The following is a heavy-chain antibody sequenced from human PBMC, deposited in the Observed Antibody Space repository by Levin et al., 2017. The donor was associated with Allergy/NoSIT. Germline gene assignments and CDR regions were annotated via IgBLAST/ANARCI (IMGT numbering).Heavy chain of an antibody. CDR3: AKHYGDYPFDY. V-gene: IGHV3-30*18. CDR2: ISYDGSNK. D-gene: IGHD4-17*01. CDR1: GFTFSSYG. Sequence: GESLKISCAASGFTFSSYGMHWVRQAPGKGLEWVAVISYDGSNKYYADSVKGRFTISRDNSKNTLYLQMNSLRAEDTAVYYCAKHYGDYPFDYWGQGTLVTVSS. J-gene: IGHJ4*02.